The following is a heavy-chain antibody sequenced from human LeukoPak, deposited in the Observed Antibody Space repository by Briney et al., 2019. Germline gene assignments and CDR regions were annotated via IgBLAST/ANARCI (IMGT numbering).Heavy chain of an antibody. J-gene: IGHJ4*02. Sequence: ASVKVSCKASGGTFSSYAISWVRQAPGKGLEWMGGFDPEDGETIYAQKFQGRVTMTEDTSTDTAYMELSSLRSEDTAVYYCATVGYSYGPEHNYYFDYWGQGTLVTVSS. V-gene: IGHV1-24*01. CDR2: FDPEDGET. CDR1: GGTFSSYA. D-gene: IGHD5-18*01. CDR3: ATVGYSYGPEHNYYFDY.